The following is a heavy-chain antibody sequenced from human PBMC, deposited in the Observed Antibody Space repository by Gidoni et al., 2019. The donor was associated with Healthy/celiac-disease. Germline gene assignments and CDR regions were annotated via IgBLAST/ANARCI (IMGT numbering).Heavy chain of an antibody. CDR3: ARQYYDFWSGYYTGIFDY. D-gene: IGHD3-3*01. J-gene: IGHJ4*02. V-gene: IGHV3-7*04. Sequence: VESGGARFTISRDNAKNSLYLQMNSLTPADKAVYYCARQYYDFWSGYYTGIFDYWGQGTLVTVSS.